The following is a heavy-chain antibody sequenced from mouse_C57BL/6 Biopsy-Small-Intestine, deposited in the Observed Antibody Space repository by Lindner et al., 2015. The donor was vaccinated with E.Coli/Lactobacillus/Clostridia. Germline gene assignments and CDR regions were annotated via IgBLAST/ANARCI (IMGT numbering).Heavy chain of an antibody. CDR3: ARSEGYYGSSPFAY. CDR2: INPYNGGT. V-gene: IGHV1-19*01. D-gene: IGHD1-1*01. J-gene: IGHJ3*01. CDR1: GYTFTDYY. Sequence: VQLQESGPVLVKPGASVKMSCKASGYTFTDYYMNWVKQSHGKSLEWIGVINPYNGGTSYNQKFKGKATLTADKSSSTAYMELRSLTSEDSAVYFCARSEGYYGSSPFAYWGQGTLVTVSA.